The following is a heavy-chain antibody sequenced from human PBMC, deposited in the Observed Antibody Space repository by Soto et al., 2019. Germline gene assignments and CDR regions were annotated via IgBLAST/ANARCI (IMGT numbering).Heavy chain of an antibody. CDR1: GFTFSDHY. CDR3: ARDMRYSSNWSPWYFDN. CDR2: ISGGADTI. D-gene: IGHD6-13*01. Sequence: GGSLRLSCAASGFTFSDHYMSWIRQAPGKGLEWVSYISGGADTIYYVDSVKGRFTISRDNAKNSLYLQMNSLRAEDTAVYFCARDMRYSSNWSPWYFDNWGQGTLVTVSS. V-gene: IGHV3-11*01. J-gene: IGHJ4*02.